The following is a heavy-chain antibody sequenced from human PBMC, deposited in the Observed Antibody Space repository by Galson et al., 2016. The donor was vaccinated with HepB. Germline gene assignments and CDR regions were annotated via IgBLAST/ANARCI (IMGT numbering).Heavy chain of an antibody. CDR1: GFTFSSYA. CDR2: IKQDGNKK. CDR3: ASQWVAVDY. V-gene: IGHV3-7*01. J-gene: IGHJ4*02. Sequence: SLRLSCAASGFTFSSYAMHWVRQAPGKGLEWVANIKQDGNKKEYVDSVKGRFTISRDNAKNSLYLQMNSLRDEDTAVYYCASQWVAVDYWGRGTLVTVSS. D-gene: IGHD2-15*01.